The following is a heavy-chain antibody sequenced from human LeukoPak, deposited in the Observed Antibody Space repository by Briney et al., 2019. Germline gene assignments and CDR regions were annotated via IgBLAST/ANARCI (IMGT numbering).Heavy chain of an antibody. V-gene: IGHV4-59*01. J-gene: IGHJ6*03. D-gene: IGHD1-14*01. CDR1: GGSISGYY. CDR2: IYYSGST. CDR3: ARAGTGAPYYYYYYMDV. Sequence: PSETLSLTCTVSGGSISGYYWSWIRQPPGKGLEWIGYIYYSGSTNYNPSLKSRVTISVDTSKNQFSLKLSSVTAADTAVYYCARAGTGAPYYYYYYMDVWGKGTTVTVSS.